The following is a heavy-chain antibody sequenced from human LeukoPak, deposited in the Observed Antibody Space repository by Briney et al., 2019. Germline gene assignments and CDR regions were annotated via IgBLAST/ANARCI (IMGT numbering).Heavy chain of an antibody. J-gene: IGHJ3*02. V-gene: IGHV3-74*01. CDR1: GFTFSSYW. CDR2: ICTDGSGT. Sequence: GGSLRLSCAASGFTFSSYWMHWVRQGPGEGLVWGSRICTDGSGTHYADYVQGRFSISRDNAKNTLFLQMNSLRAEDTAVYYCARDKYGGNSNAFEIWGQGTLVTVSS. CDR3: ARDKYGGNSNAFEI. D-gene: IGHD4-23*01.